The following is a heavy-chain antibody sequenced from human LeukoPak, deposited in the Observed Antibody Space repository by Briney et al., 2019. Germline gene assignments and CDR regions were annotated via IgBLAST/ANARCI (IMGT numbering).Heavy chain of an antibody. J-gene: IGHJ4*02. CDR2: INSDGSST. CDR1: GFTFSSYW. Sequence: PGGSLRLSCAASGFTFSSYWMHWVRRAPGKGLVWVSRINSDGSSTSYADSVKGRFTISRDNAKNTLYLQMNSLRAEDTAVYYCATTRRDYDSWSGYRPIDYWGQGTLVTVSS. D-gene: IGHD3-3*01. CDR3: ATTRRDYDSWSGYRPIDY. V-gene: IGHV3-74*01.